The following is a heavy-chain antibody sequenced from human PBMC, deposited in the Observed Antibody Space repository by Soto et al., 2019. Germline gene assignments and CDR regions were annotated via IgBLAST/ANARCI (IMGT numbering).Heavy chain of an antibody. CDR1: GFTFSSYW. CDR3: ARDRSLELGGGWFDP. D-gene: IGHD1-7*01. J-gene: IGHJ5*02. Sequence: PGGSLRLSCAASGFTFSSYWMHWVRQAPGKGLVWVSRINSDGSSTSYADSVKGRFTISRDNAKNTLYLQMNSLRAEDTAVYYCARDRSLELGGGWFDPWGQGTLVTVS. CDR2: INSDGSST. V-gene: IGHV3-74*01.